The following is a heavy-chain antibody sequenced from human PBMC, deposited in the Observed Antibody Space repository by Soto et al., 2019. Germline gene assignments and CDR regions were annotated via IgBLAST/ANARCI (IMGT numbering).Heavy chain of an antibody. CDR1: GFSFGNYW. V-gene: IGHV3-7*03. Sequence: LRLSCAVSGFSFGNYWMSWVRQAPGKGLEWLASIKEDGSERYYLDSVKGRFTISRDNAKDSLSLQMNSLRGEDTAFYYCARDVGPVTIFGEALSGYFDFWGQGTLVTVSS. CDR2: IKEDGSER. J-gene: IGHJ4*02. CDR3: ARDVGPVTIFGEALSGYFDF. D-gene: IGHD3-3*01.